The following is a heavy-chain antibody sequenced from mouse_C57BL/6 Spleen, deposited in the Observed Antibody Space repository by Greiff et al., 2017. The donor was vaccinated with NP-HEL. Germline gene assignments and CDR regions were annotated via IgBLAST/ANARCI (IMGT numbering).Heavy chain of an antibody. Sequence: VQLQHPGAELVRPGSSVKLSCKASGYTFTSYWMHWVKQRPIQGLEWIGNIDPSDSETHYNQKFKDKATLTVDKSSSTAYMQLSSLTSEDSAVYYCARGRAQAHYAMDYWGQGTSVTVSS. CDR3: ARGRAQAHYAMDY. CDR2: IDPSDSET. D-gene: IGHD3-2*02. J-gene: IGHJ4*01. V-gene: IGHV1-52*01. CDR1: GYTFTSYW.